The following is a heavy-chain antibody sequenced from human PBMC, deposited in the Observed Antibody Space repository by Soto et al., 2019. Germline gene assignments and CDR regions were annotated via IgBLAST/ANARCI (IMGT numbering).Heavy chain of an antibody. CDR3: ATQPGGGGY. D-gene: IGHD3-10*01. CDR1: GFTVSNNY. V-gene: IGHV3-53*01. J-gene: IGHJ4*02. Sequence: EVQLVESGGGLIQPGGSLRLSCAVSGFTVSNNYMSWVRQAPGKGLEGVSVIYSGGYTAYGDSVKGRFTISRDNSKNTQYPKMKRRGPDRPAVFYWATQPGGGGYWGQGTLVTVSS. CDR2: IYSGGYT.